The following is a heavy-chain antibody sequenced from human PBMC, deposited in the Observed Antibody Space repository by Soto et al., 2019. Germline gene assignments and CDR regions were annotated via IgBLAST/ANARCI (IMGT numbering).Heavy chain of an antibody. CDR1: GGSVSSGSYY. V-gene: IGHV4-61*01. Sequence: SETLSLTCTVSGGSVSSGSYYWSWIRQPPGKGLEWIGYIYYSGSTNYNPSLKSRVTISVDTSKYQFSLKLSSVTAADTAVYYCASLDYDILTGYYGLGYWGQGTLVTVS. CDR3: ASLDYDILTGYYGLGY. J-gene: IGHJ4*02. CDR2: IYYSGST. D-gene: IGHD3-9*01.